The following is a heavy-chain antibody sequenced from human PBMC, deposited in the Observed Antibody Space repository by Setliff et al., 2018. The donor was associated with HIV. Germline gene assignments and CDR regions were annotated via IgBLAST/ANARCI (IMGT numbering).Heavy chain of an antibody. V-gene: IGHV4-4*02. CDR1: GVSISDNNW. D-gene: IGHD5-18*01. Sequence: SETLSLTCDVSGVSISDNNWWSWVRQPPGRGLEWIGEVYHTGSTNYNPSLKSRVITSIDKSKNQFSLSLTSVTAADTAVYFCARRGRTGNSYVLHWFDPWGQGTLVTVSS. CDR3: ARRGRTGNSYVLHWFDP. J-gene: IGHJ5*02. CDR2: VYHTGST.